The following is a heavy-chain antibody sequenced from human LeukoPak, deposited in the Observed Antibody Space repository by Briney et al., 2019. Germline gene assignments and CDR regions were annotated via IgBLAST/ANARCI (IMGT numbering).Heavy chain of an antibody. J-gene: IGHJ3*02. CDR1: GGSISNYY. Sequence: PSETLSLTCTVSGGSISNYYWSWIRQPPGRGLEWIGYIYYSGSTNYNPSLKSRVTISVDTSKNQFSLKLSSVTAADTAVYYCARMTGILTGYYPDAFDIWGQGTMVTVSS. V-gene: IGHV4-59*01. CDR3: ARMTGILTGYYPDAFDI. CDR2: IYYSGST. D-gene: IGHD3-9*01.